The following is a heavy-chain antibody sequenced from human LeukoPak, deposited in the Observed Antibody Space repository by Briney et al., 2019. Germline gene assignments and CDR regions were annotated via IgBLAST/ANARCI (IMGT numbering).Heavy chain of an antibody. CDR1: GGSISSGDHY. Sequence: PSETLSLTCTVSGGSISSGDHYWSWVRQVPGKGLEWVSAISGSGGSTYYADSVKGRFTISRDNSKNTLYLQMNSLRAEDTAVYYCAKTLADYDFWSGYYTDYWGQGTLVTVSS. CDR3: AKTLADYDFWSGYYTDY. CDR2: ISGSGGST. J-gene: IGHJ4*02. D-gene: IGHD3-3*01. V-gene: IGHV3-23*01.